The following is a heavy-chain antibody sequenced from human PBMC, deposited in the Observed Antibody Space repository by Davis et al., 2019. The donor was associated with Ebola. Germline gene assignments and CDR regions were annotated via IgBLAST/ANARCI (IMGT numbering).Heavy chain of an antibody. V-gene: IGHV4-34*01. D-gene: IGHD2-15*01. Sequence: MPSETLSLTCAVYGRSFSGYYWSWIRQPPGKGLEWIGEINHSGSTNYNPSLKNRVNISVDTSKNQFSLKLSSVTAADTAGYYCVRGEEVIVVVVAATERFDYYGMDVWGQGTTVTVSS. J-gene: IGHJ6*02. CDR2: INHSGST. CDR3: VRGEEVIVVVVAATERFDYYGMDV. CDR1: GRSFSGYY.